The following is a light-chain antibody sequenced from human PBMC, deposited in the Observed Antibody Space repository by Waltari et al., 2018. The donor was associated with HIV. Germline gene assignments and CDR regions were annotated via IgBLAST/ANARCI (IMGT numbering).Light chain of an antibody. J-gene: IGKJ2*01. CDR3: MHATQIPLT. CDR1: QSPVHTDGDTY. CDR2: KIS. Sequence: ESMLSQTPLSTPVTLGQPASISCRSSQSPVHTDGDTYLSWLHPRPGQPPRLLIYKISNRFSGVPDRFSGSVAGTDFTLKISMVEAEDAGVYYCMHATQIPLTFGQGTKLEIK. V-gene: IGKV2-24*01.